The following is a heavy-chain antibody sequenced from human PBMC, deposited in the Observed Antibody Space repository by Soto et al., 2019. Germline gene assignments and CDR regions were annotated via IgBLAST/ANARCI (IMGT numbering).Heavy chain of an antibody. CDR3: ARSWIAVAGYLWEYYYYYYGMDV. V-gene: IGHV4-34*01. CDR1: GGSFSGYY. Sequence: SETLSLTCAVYGGSFSGYYWSWIRQPPGKGLEWIGEINHSGSTNYNPSLKSRVTISVDTSKNQFSLQLNSVTPEDTAVYYCARSWIAVAGYLWEYYYYYYGMDVWGQGTTVTVSS. J-gene: IGHJ6*02. CDR2: INHSGST. D-gene: IGHD6-19*01.